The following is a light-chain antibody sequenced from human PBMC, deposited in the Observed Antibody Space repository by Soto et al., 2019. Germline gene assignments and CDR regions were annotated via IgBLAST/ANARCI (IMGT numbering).Light chain of an antibody. CDR3: QQYNSYST. CDR2: DAS. CDR1: QSISSW. Sequence: DIQMTQSPSTLSASVGDRVTITCRAIQSISSWLAWYQQKPGKAPKLLIYDASRLESGVPSRFSGSGSGTEFTLTISSLQPDDFASFYCQQYNSYSTFGQGTKLEIK. V-gene: IGKV1-5*01. J-gene: IGKJ2*01.